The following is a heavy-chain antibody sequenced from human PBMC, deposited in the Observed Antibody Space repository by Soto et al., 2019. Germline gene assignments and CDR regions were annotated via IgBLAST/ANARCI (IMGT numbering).Heavy chain of an antibody. CDR2: ISYDGSNK. CDR1: GFTFSSYA. J-gene: IGHJ6*02. V-gene: IGHV3-30-3*01. CDR3: ARVSCSSTSCEYYYYYYGMDV. Sequence: QVQLVESGGGVVQPGRSLRLSCAASGFTFSSYAMHWVRQAPGKGLEWVAVISYDGSNKYYADSVKGRFTISRDNSKNTLYLQMNSLRAEDTAVYYCARVSCSSTSCEYYYYYYGMDVWGQGTTVTVSS. D-gene: IGHD2-2*01.